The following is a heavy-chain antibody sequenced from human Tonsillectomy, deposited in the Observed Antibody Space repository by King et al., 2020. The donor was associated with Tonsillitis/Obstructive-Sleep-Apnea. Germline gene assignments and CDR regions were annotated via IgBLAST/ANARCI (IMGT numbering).Heavy chain of an antibody. Sequence: SGAEVKKPGASVKVSCKASGYTFTGYYLHWVRQAPGQGLEWMGWINPNSGGTKYAQKFQGRVSMTRDTSISTAYMELNRLRSDDTAVYYCARGDYYAMDVWGQGTTVTVSS. J-gene: IGHJ6*02. V-gene: IGHV1-2*02. CDR2: INPNSGGT. CDR1: GYTFTGYY. CDR3: ARGDYYAMDV.